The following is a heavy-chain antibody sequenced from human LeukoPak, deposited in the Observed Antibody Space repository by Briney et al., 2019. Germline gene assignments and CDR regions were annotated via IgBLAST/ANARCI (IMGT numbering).Heavy chain of an antibody. V-gene: IGHV5-10-1*01. CDR3: ARDGGGVSSWVSH. Sequence: GEALRISFKGSGYSFSSYWISWVRQMPGKGLEWMGRIDSGDSFTKYRPSFEGRVTISADTSLSTVYLQWRSLKASDTAIYYCARDGGGVSSWVSHWGQGTLVTVSS. J-gene: IGHJ4*02. CDR1: GYSFSSYW. D-gene: IGHD2-8*02. CDR2: IDSGDSFT.